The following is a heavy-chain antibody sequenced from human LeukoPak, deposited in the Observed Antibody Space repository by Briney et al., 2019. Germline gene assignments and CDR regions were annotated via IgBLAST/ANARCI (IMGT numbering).Heavy chain of an antibody. CDR1: GGSFSGYY. V-gene: IGHV4-34*01. J-gene: IGHJ5*02. Sequence: SETLSLTCAVYGGSFSGYYWSWIRQPPGKGLEWIGEINHSGSTNYNPSLKSRVTISVDTSKNQFSLKLSSVTAADTAVYYCARGYCSSTSCYPESYNWFDPWGQGTLVTVSS. CDR3: ARGYCSSTSCYPESYNWFDP. D-gene: IGHD2-2*01. CDR2: INHSGST.